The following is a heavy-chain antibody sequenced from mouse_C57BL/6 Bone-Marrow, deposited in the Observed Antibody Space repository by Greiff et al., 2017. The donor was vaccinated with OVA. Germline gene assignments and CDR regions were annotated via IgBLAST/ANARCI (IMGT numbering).Heavy chain of an antibody. V-gene: IGHV1-58*01. CDR3: ARSGGNYVLYAMDY. CDR1: GYTFTSYG. CDR2: IYIGNGYT. D-gene: IGHD2-1*01. J-gene: IGHJ4*01. Sequence: EVKLVESGAELVRPGSSVKMSCKTSGYTFTSYGINWVKPRPGQGLEWIGYIYIGNGYTEYNEKFKGKATLTSDTSSSTAYMQLSSLTSEDSAIYFCARSGGNYVLYAMDYWGQGTSVTVSS.